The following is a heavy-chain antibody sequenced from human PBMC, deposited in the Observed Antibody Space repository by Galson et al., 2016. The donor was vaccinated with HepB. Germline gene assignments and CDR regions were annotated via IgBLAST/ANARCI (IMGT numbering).Heavy chain of an antibody. J-gene: IGHJ6*02. CDR1: GFTFSSYT. CDR3: ARDMAPNIADYHFYGVDV. Sequence: SLRLSCAASGFTFSSYTMSWVRQAPGKGLEWVAVITGRSGSTYYADSVKGRFTISRDNSKNTLYMQMNSLRPDDTAVYYCARDMAPNIADYHFYGVDVWGQGTTVTVSS. CDR2: ITGRSGST. V-gene: IGHV3-23*01. D-gene: IGHD5-12*01.